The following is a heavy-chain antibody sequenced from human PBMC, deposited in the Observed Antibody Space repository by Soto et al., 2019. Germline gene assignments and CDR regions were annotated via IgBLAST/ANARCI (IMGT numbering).Heavy chain of an antibody. V-gene: IGHV1-18*01. J-gene: IGHJ4*02. CDR1: GYTFASYA. D-gene: IGHD2-2*03. CDR2: ISPYNGKT. Sequence: QVQLVQSGAEVKKPGASVKVSCKASGYTFASYAISWMRQAPGQGLEWMGWISPYNGKTNYAQKLQGRVTMTTDTSTSTAYMELRSLRSDDTAADYCAGYPPQPDYFGQGTLVTVSS. CDR3: AGYPPQPDY.